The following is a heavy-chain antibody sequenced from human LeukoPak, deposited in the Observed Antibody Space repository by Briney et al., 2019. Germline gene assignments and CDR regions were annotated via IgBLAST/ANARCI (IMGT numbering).Heavy chain of an antibody. CDR1: GFTFSTYA. CDR2: ISYDGSNK. D-gene: IGHD2-2*01. V-gene: IGHV3-30*01. J-gene: IGHJ5*02. CDR3: ASGYRLLSLPETFDL. Sequence: GGSLRLSCAASGFTFSTYAMHWVRQAPGKGLEWVAVISYDGSNKYYADSVKGRFTISRDNSKNTLYLQMDSLRAEDTAVYYCASGYRLLSLPETFDLWGQGTLVTVSS.